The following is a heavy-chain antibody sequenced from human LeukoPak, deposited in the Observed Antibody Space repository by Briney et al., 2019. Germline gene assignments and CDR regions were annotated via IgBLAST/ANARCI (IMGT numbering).Heavy chain of an antibody. CDR3: ASGKILASGTEY. D-gene: IGHD3-3*02. V-gene: IGHV3-74*01. Sequence: GGSLRLSCAASGFTLSRHWMHWVRQAPGKGLVWVSRIISDGTSASYADSVKGRFTISRDSAKNTLYLQMNSLRAEDTAVYYCASGKILASGTEYWGQGTLVTVSS. CDR1: GFTLSRHW. J-gene: IGHJ4*02. CDR2: IISDGTSA.